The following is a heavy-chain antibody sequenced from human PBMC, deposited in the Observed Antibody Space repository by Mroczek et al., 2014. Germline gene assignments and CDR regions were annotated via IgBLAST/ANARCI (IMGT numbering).Heavy chain of an antibody. Sequence: QVQLQESGPGLGEAFGDPVLTCTVSGGSISSYYWSWIRQPPGKGLEWIGYIYYSGSTNXNPSLKSRVTISVDTSKNQFSLKLSSVTAADTAVYYCARDLRLAYCGGDCYSGAFDIWGQGTMVTVSS. V-gene: IGHV4-59*01. D-gene: IGHD2-21*01. J-gene: IGHJ3*02. CDR1: GGSISSYY. CDR3: ARDLRLAYCGGDCYSGAFDI. CDR2: IYYSGST.